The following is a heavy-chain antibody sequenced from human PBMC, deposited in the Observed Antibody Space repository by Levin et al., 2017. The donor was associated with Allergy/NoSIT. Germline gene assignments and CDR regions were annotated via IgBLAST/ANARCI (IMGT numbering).Heavy chain of an antibody. Sequence: SQTLSLPCTVSGGSISSGGYYWGWIRQHPGKGLEWIGYIYYSGSTYYNPSLKSRVTISVDTSKNQFSLKLSSVTAADTAVYYCARLPPPDSSSFDYWGQGTLVTVSS. CDR1: GGSISSGGYY. CDR2: IYYSGST. J-gene: IGHJ4*02. CDR3: ARLPPPDSSSFDY. V-gene: IGHV4-31*03. D-gene: IGHD6-13*01.